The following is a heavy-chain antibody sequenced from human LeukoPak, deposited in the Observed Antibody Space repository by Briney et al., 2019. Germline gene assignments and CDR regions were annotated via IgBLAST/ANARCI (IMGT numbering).Heavy chain of an antibody. Sequence: GGSLRLSCAVSGLRFGSFWMSWVHQAPGKGLEWVANINQDGSEKYFVDSVRGRFTISRDNSKNSLHLQMNTLRAEDTAVYYCARERDGRFFDYWGQGTLVTVSS. J-gene: IGHJ4*02. CDR3: ARERDGRFFDY. CDR2: INQDGSEK. CDR1: GLRFGSFW. D-gene: IGHD5-24*01. V-gene: IGHV3-7*01.